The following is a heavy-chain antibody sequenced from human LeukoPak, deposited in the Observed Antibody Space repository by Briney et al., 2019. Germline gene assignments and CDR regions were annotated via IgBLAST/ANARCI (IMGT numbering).Heavy chain of an antibody. CDR2: IYYSGST. CDR3: ARDKIYYGSGSYPIYYYGMDV. Sequence: SETLSLTCTGSGGSISSYYWSWIRQPPGKGLEWIGYIYYSGSTNYNPSLKSRVTISVDTSKNQFSLKLSSVTAADTAVYYCARDKIYYGSGSYPIYYYGMDVWGQGTTVTVSS. D-gene: IGHD3-10*01. CDR1: GGSISSYY. V-gene: IGHV4-59*01. J-gene: IGHJ6*02.